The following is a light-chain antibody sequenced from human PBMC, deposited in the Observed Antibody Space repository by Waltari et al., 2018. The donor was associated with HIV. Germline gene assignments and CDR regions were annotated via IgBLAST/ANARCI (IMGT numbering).Light chain of an antibody. CDR2: KDS. CDR3: ASWDFSLAAWV. J-gene: IGLJ3*02. V-gene: IGLV1-47*01. CDR1: NFNFGSNF. Sequence: QSVLSQPPSASGTPGQRVTISCSGNNFNFGSNFVYWYQQFPGTAPKVRLYKDSQRPSGIPDRFSGSKSGTSASLDISGLRSEDEATYYCASWDFSLAAWVFGQGTKLTVL.